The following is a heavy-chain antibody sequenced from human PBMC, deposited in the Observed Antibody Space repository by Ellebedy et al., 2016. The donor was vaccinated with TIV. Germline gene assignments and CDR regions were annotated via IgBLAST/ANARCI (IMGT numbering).Heavy chain of an antibody. D-gene: IGHD1-26*01. V-gene: IGHV3-74*01. J-gene: IGHJ4*02. Sequence: GGSLRLXXKASGFSFSSYAMSWVRQAPGKGLVWVSRINSDGSSTSCADSVKGRFTISRDSAENTLFLQMNSLRDEDTAVYYCARDHYSGSYSEGVFDYWGQGTLVTVSS. CDR1: GFSFSSYA. CDR2: INSDGSST. CDR3: ARDHYSGSYSEGVFDY.